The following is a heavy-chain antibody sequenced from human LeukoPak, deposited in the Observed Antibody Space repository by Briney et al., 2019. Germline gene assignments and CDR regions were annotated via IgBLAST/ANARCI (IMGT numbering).Heavy chain of an antibody. D-gene: IGHD2-2*01. Sequence: ASVKVSCKASGYTFTGYYMHWVRQAPGQGIEWMGWINPNSGSTNYAQKFQGRVTMTRDTSISTAYMELSRLRSDDTAVYYCARETVVVQNAFDIWGQGTMVTVSS. CDR3: ARETVVVQNAFDI. J-gene: IGHJ3*02. CDR2: INPNSGST. CDR1: GYTFTGYY. V-gene: IGHV1-2*02.